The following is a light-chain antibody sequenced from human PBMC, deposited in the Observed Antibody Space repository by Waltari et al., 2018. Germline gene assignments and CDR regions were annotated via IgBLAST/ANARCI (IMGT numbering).Light chain of an antibody. CDR3: QQYGSSPAT. CDR1: QSVSSSY. J-gene: IGKJ2*01. V-gene: IGKV3-20*01. CDR2: GAS. Sequence: EIVLTQSPGTLSLSPGERAPLSCRASQSVSSSYLAWYQQKPGQAPRLLIFGASSRATGISDRFSGSGSGTDFTLTISRLEPEDFAVYYCQQYGSSPATFGQGTKLEIK.